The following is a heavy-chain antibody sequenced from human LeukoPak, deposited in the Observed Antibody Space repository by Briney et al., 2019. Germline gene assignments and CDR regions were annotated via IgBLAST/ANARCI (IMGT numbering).Heavy chain of an antibody. D-gene: IGHD4-17*01. J-gene: IGHJ4*02. Sequence: GGSLRLSCAASGFTFSSYGMHWVRQAPGKGLEWVAVIWYDGSNKYYADSVKGRFTISRDNSKNTLYLQMNSLRAEDTAVYYCAKDHYYGDYADYWGQGTLVTVSS. CDR2: IWYDGSNK. CDR3: AKDHYYGDYADY. V-gene: IGHV3-33*06. CDR1: GFTFSSYG.